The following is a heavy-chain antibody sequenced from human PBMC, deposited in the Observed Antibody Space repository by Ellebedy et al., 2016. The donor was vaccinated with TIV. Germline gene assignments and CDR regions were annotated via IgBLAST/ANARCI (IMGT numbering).Heavy chain of an antibody. CDR1: GFTVSSNY. J-gene: IGHJ4*02. D-gene: IGHD6-19*01. V-gene: IGHV3-23*01. CDR2: ISDSGDKT. CDR3: AGGISVAGTSLGF. Sequence: GESLKISCAASGFTVSSNYMSWVRQAPGKGLEWVSVISDSGDKTYYVDSVKGRFSISRDNSKNTLYLQMNSLRAEDTAVYYCAGGISVAGTSLGFWGQGTLVTVSS.